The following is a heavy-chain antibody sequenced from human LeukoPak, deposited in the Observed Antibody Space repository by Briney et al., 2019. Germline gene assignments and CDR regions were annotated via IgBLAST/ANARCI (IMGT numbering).Heavy chain of an antibody. D-gene: IGHD3-3*02. CDR2: IKQDGSEK. J-gene: IGHJ6*03. CDR1: GFTFSSYW. CDR3: ARYGPFLEWLSYYYYYYMDV. V-gene: IGHV3-7*01. Sequence: PGGSLRLSCAASGFTFSSYWMSWVRQAPGKGLEWVANIKQDGSEKYYVDSVKGRFTISRDNAKNSLYLQMNSLRAEHTAVYYCARYGPFLEWLSYYYYYYMDVWGKGTTITVSS.